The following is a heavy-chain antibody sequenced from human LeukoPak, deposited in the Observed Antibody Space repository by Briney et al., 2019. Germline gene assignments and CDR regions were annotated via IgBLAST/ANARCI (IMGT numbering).Heavy chain of an antibody. V-gene: IGHV3-21*01. CDR2: ISSSGGYM. CDR1: EFTFSTYN. J-gene: IGHJ4*02. CDR3: ARGKYSSSSAPFDY. D-gene: IGHD6-6*01. Sequence: GGSLRLSCAASEFTFSTYNMNWVRQAPGKGLEWVSSISSSGGYMYYADSMKGRFTISRDNGKNSIYLRMNSLRAEDTAVYYCARGKYSSSSAPFDYWGQGTLVTVSS.